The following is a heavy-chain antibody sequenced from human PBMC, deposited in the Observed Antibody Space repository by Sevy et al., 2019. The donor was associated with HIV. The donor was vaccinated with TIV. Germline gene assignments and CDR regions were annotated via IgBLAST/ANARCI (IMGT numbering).Heavy chain of an antibody. CDR3: AREGCTKPHDY. V-gene: IGHV3-23*01. CDR2: LSFGCGEI. Sequence: GGSLRLSCAASGFTFSKYSMSWVRQPPGKGLEGVSTLSFGCGEINYADSVKGRFTMSRDSSKGSVYLQMNNLRPEDTAVYYCAREGCTKPHDYWGQGTLVTVSS. J-gene: IGHJ4*02. CDR1: GFTFSKYS. D-gene: IGHD2-8*01.